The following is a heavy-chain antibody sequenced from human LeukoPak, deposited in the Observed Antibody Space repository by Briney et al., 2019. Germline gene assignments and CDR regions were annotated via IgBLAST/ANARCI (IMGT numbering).Heavy chain of an antibody. CDR1: GFTFSSYG. CDR3: ARGPWIYIGSPSYYFDF. V-gene: IGHV3-23*01. Sequence: GGSLRLSCAASGFTFSSYGMSWVRQAPGKGLEWISAISGSGGSTYYADSVKGRFTVSRDDPHNTLYLQMNSVRAEDTAVYFCARGPWIYIGSPSYYFDFWGQGTLVTVSS. J-gene: IGHJ4*02. D-gene: IGHD5-12*01. CDR2: ISGSGGST.